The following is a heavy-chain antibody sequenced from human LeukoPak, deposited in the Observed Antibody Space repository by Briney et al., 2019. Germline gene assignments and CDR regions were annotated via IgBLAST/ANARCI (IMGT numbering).Heavy chain of an antibody. Sequence: ASVKVSCKVSGYTLTELSMHWVRQAPGKGLEWMGGFDPEDGETIYAQKFQGRVTMTEDTSTDTAYMELSSLRSEDTAVYYCATDLGYYYDSSGYCLDYWGQGTLVTVSS. CDR1: GYTLTELS. CDR3: ATDLGYYYDSSGYCLDY. V-gene: IGHV1-24*01. D-gene: IGHD3-22*01. CDR2: FDPEDGET. J-gene: IGHJ4*02.